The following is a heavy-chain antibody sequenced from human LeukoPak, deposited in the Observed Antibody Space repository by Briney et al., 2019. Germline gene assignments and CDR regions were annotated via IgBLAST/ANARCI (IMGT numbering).Heavy chain of an antibody. Sequence: ASVKVSCEASGGTFSSYAISWVRQAPGQGLEWMGGIIPIFGTANYAQKFQGRVTITADESTSTAYMELSSLRSEDTAVYYCARDKEEDTAMVNYYGMDVWGQGTTVTVSS. CDR3: ARDKEEDTAMVNYYGMDV. CDR1: GGTFSSYA. V-gene: IGHV1-69*13. CDR2: IIPIFGTA. D-gene: IGHD5-18*01. J-gene: IGHJ6*02.